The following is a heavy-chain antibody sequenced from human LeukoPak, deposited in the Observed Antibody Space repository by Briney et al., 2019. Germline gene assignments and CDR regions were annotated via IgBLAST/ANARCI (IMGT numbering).Heavy chain of an antibody. V-gene: IGHV3-30-3*01. CDR1: GFTFSSYA. CDR2: ISYDGSNK. J-gene: IGHJ6*02. Sequence: PGGSLRLSCAASGFTFSSYAMHWVRQAPGKGLEWVAVISYDGSNKYYADSVKGRFTISRDNSKNTLYLQMNSLGAEDTAVYYCARDQRLLWFGEYFGMDVWGQGTTVTVSS. CDR3: ARDQRLLWFGEYFGMDV. D-gene: IGHD3-10*01.